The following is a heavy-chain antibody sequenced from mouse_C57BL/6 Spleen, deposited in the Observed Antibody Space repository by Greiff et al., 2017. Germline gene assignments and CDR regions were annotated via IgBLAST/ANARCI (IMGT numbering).Heavy chain of an antibody. V-gene: IGHV5-16*01. CDR3: AREDYGSSGFDY. CDR2: INYDGSST. J-gene: IGHJ2*01. Sequence: EVKLVESEGGLVQPGSSMRLSCTASGFTFSDYYMAWVRQVPEKGLEWVANINYDGSSTYYLDSLKSRFIISRDNAKNILYLQRSSLKSEDTATYYCAREDYGSSGFDYWGQGTTLTVAA. D-gene: IGHD1-1*01. CDR1: GFTFSDYY.